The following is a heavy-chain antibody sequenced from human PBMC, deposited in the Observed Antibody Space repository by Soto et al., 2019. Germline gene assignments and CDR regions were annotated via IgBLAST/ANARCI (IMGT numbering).Heavy chain of an antibody. J-gene: IGHJ4*02. D-gene: IGHD6-19*01. CDR1: GFTFNTYP. Sequence: QPGGSLRLSCTASGFTFNTYPMSWVRQAPGEGLQWVSSLSGSGGSTYYAGSVKGRFTISRDNSKNTLYLQMNSLRSEDTAVYYCAKESPRAVAPIFDDWGLGTLVTVSS. V-gene: IGHV3-23*01. CDR3: AKESPRAVAPIFDD. CDR2: LSGSGGST.